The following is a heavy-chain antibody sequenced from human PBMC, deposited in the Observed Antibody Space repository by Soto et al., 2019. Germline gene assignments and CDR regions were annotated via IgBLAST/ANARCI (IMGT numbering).Heavy chain of an antibody. Sequence: QVHLVQSGAEGKKPGASVTVSCTGSGYGFTTYGITWVRQAPGQGLEWMAWISAQNGNTNYAQKLQGRVTVTRDTSTSTAYMELRSLRSDDTAVYYCARGRYGDYWGQGARVTVSS. V-gene: IGHV1-18*01. CDR2: ISAQNGNT. D-gene: IGHD1-1*01. CDR3: ARGRYGDY. CDR1: GYGFTTYG. J-gene: IGHJ4*02.